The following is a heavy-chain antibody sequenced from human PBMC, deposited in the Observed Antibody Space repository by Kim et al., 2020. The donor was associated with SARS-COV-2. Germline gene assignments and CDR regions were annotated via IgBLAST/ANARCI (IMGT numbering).Heavy chain of an antibody. J-gene: IGHJ5*02. Sequence: YADSVKGRFTISRDNAKNSLYLQMNSLRAEDTAVYYCARSITMVRVGFDPWGQGTLVTVSS. V-gene: IGHV3-11*03. D-gene: IGHD3-10*01. CDR3: ARSITMVRVGFDP.